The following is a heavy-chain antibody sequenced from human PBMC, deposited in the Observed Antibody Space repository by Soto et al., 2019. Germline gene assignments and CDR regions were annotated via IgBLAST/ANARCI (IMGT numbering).Heavy chain of an antibody. Sequence: SETLSLTCTVSGGSISSYYWSWIRQPPGKGLEWIGYIYYSGSTNYNPSLKSRVTISVDTSKNQFSLKLSSVTAADTAVYYCASLVSLFGVISTSYFQHWGQGTPVNVSS. CDR3: ASLVSLFGVISTSYFQH. D-gene: IGHD3-3*01. V-gene: IGHV4-59*01. CDR1: GGSISSYY. J-gene: IGHJ1*01. CDR2: IYYSGST.